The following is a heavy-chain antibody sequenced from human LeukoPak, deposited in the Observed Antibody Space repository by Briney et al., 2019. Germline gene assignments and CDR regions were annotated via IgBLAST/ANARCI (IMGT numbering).Heavy chain of an antibody. CDR2: VWYDGTNI. CDR3: ARGGYSGTYFFDY. V-gene: IGHV3-33*01. D-gene: IGHD1-26*01. Sequence: PGGALRLSCAASGFTFSTYGMHWVRQAPGKGLHWVAVVWYDGTNIQDVDSVKGRFTISRDNSKCTLYLQMNSMTAEDKAVYYRARGGYSGTYFFDYGGQGTPVSVSS. CDR1: GFTFSTYG. J-gene: IGHJ4*02.